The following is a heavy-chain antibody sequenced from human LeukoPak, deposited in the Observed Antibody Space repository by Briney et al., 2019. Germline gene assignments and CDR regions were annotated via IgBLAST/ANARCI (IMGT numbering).Heavy chain of an antibody. V-gene: IGHV4-39*01. D-gene: IGHD1-26*01. CDR3: AKNDDNVNYYQWLDV. J-gene: IGHJ6*04. Sequence: SETLSLTCSVSGGSISSTNFCWGWIRQPPGKGLEWIGCVFPSGSTNVSPSLKSRVTISVDTSKNQFSLKLRSVSAADTALYYCAKNDDNVNYYQWLDVWGKGTTVADSS. CDR2: VFPSGST. CDR1: GGSISSTNFC.